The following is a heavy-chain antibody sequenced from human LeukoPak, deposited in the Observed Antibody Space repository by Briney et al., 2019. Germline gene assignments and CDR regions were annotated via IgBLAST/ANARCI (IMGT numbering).Heavy chain of an antibody. CDR3: TTVGWDYYYMDV. J-gene: IGHJ6*03. CDR2: IKSKTDGGTT. CDR1: GFTFSNAW. V-gene: IGHV3-15*01. D-gene: IGHD5-24*01. Sequence: GGSLRLSCAASGFTFSNAWMSWVRQATGRGLEGVGRIKSKTDGGTTDYAAPVKGRFTISRDESKNTLYLQMNSLKTEDTAVYYCTTVGWDYYYMDVWGKGTTVTVSS.